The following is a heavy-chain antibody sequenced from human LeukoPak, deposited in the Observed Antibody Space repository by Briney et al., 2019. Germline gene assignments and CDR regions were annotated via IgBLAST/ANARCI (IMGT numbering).Heavy chain of an antibody. V-gene: IGHV4-39*07. Sequence: SETLSLTCTVSGGSISSSSYYWGWIRQPPGKGLEWIGSIYYSGSTYYNPSLKSRVTISVDTSKNQFSLKLSSVTAADTAVYYCARAGPLYGSGRSHKYDYWGQGTLVTVSS. J-gene: IGHJ4*02. CDR3: ARAGPLYGSGRSHKYDY. CDR1: GGSISSSSYY. D-gene: IGHD3-10*01. CDR2: IYYSGST.